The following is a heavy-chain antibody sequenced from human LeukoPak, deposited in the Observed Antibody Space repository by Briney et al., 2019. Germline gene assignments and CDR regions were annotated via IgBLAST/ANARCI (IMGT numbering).Heavy chain of an antibody. V-gene: IGHV3-15*07. CDR3: AQGSGFYYDY. CDR1: GFTFSSYW. Sequence: GGSLRLSCAASGFTFSSYWMNWLRQAPGKGLEWVGLTKRETDGGTTDFAAPVKGRFTISRDDSKNTLYLQMNRLTSEDTAVYYCAQGSGFYYDYWGQGTLVTVSS. D-gene: IGHD3-22*01. J-gene: IGHJ4*02. CDR2: TKRETDGGTT.